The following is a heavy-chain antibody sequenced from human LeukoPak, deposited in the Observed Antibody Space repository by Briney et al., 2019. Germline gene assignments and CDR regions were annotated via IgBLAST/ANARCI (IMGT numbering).Heavy chain of an antibody. CDR3: ARARQNCSGRYRLKRWSDS. Sequence: PSETLSLTCTVSGGSISSYYWSWIRQPPGKGLEWIGYIYYSGSTNYNPSLKSRVTISVDTSKNQFSLKLSSVTAADTAVYYCARARQNCSGRYRLKRWSDSWGRGTLVTVS. V-gene: IGHV4-59*01. CDR2: IYYSGST. J-gene: IGHJ5*01. CDR1: GGSISSYY. D-gene: IGHD6-13*01.